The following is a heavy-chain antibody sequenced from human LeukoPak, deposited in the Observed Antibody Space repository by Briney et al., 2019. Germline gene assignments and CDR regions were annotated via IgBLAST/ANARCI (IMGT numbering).Heavy chain of an antibody. V-gene: IGHV4-34*01. CDR3: ANIAVGQSLDFQH. J-gene: IGHJ1*01. Sequence: SETLSLTCAVYAGSFSGYYWSWIRQPPGKGLEWIGEINNSGTTNYNPSLKSRVTISVDTSKNQFSLKLSSVTAADTAIYYCANIAVGQSLDFQHWGQGTLVTVSS. CDR1: AGSFSGYY. CDR2: INNSGTT. D-gene: IGHD6-19*01.